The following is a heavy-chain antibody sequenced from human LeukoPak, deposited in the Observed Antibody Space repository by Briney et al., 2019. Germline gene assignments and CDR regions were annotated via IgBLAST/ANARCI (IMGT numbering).Heavy chain of an antibody. Sequence: GESLKISCKGSGYSFTSYWIGWVRQMPGKGLEWMGNIYPGDSDTRYSPSFQGQVTISADKSISTAYLQWSSLKASDTAMYYCASFPPVYYDSSGSLDAFDIWGQGTMVTVSS. CDR2: IYPGDSDT. CDR3: ASFPPVYYDSSGSLDAFDI. V-gene: IGHV5-51*01. CDR1: GYSFTSYW. D-gene: IGHD3-22*01. J-gene: IGHJ3*02.